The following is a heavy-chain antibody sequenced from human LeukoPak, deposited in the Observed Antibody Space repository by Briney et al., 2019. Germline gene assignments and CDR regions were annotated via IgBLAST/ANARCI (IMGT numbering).Heavy chain of an antibody. J-gene: IGHJ4*02. V-gene: IGHV4-39*01. CDR3: ARHIDYGSRTPHFFDY. CDR2: IYYSGST. CDR1: GGSISSSSYY. Sequence: PSETLSLTCTVSGGSISSSSYYWGWIRQPPGKGLEWIGSIYYSGSTYYNPSLKSRVTIPVDTSKNQFSLKLSSVTAADTAVYYCARHIDYGSRTPHFFDYWGQGTLVTVSS. D-gene: IGHD3-10*01.